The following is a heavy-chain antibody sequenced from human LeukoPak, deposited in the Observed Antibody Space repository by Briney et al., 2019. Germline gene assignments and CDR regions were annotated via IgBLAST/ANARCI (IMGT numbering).Heavy chain of an antibody. CDR1: GGSFSGYY. CDR2: INHSGST. Sequence: SETLSLTCAVYGGSFSGYYWSWIRQPPGKGLEWIGEINHSGSTNYNPSLKSRVTISVDTSKNQFSLKLSSVTAADTAVYCCARSHGSHNWFDPWGQGTLVTVSS. V-gene: IGHV4-34*01. CDR3: ARSHGSHNWFDP. D-gene: IGHD3-10*01. J-gene: IGHJ5*02.